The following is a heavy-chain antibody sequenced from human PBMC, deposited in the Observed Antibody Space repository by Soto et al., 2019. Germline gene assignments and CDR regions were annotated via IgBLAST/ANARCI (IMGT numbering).Heavy chain of an antibody. J-gene: IGHJ4*02. CDR2: INAGNGNT. Sequence: QVQLMQSGAEVKKPGASVKVSCKASGYTFTSYAIHWVRQAPGQRLEWMGWINAGNGNTKCSHKFQGRVTITRDTSASTAYMELSSLISEDTAVYYCARGTPAFFDYWGQETLVTVSS. CDR3: ARGTPAFFDY. V-gene: IGHV1-3*01. CDR1: GYTFTSYA.